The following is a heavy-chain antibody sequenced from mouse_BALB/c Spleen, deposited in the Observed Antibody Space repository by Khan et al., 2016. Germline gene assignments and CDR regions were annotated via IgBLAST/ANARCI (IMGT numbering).Heavy chain of an antibody. D-gene: IGHD3-1*01. CDR2: ISSGSSTI. Sequence: EVELVESGGGLVQPGGSRKLSCAASGFTFSSFGMHWVRQAPEKGLEWVAYISSGSSTIYYADTVKGRFTISRDNPKNTLFLQMTSLRSEDTARYYCARYQSGAMDYWGQGTSVTVSS. V-gene: IGHV5-17*02. CDR1: GFTFSSFG. J-gene: IGHJ4*01. CDR3: ARYQSGAMDY.